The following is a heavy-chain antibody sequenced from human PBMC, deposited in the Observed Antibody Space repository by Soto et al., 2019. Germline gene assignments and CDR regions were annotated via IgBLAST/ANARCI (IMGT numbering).Heavy chain of an antibody. CDR2: INSDGSTT. CDR3: GSDSGKKRCICV. D-gene: IGHD3-10*01. V-gene: IGHV3-74*01. Sequence: EVQLVESGGGLVQPGGSLRLSCAASGFNFSTYWMHWVRQAPGKGLVWVSRINSDGSTTAYADSVKGRFTISRDNAKNTLYVQMNSLRGGDTCVYYCGSDSGKKRCICVGGQGALVTVSS. CDR1: GFNFSTYW. J-gene: IGHJ4*02.